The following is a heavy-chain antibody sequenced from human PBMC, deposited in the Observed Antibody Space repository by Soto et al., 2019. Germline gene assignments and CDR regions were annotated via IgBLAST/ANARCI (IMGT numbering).Heavy chain of an antibody. CDR1: GFTFSNYW. Sequence: EVHLVGSGGGLVQPGGSLRLSCVGSGFTFSNYWMHWVRQVPGKGPVWVSRVNPAGTASSYADFVKGRFTVSRDNAKNTLYLEMNSLSADDTAVYYSATGGYSYGWGYWGQGTLVTVSS. V-gene: IGHV3-74*01. J-gene: IGHJ4*02. CDR3: ATGGYSYGWGY. CDR2: VNPAGTAS. D-gene: IGHD5-18*01.